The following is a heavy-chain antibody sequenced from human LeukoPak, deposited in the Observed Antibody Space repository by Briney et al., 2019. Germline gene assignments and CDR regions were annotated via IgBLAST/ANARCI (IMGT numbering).Heavy chain of an antibody. V-gene: IGHV3-21*01. J-gene: IGHJ3*02. Sequence: PGGSLRLSCAASGFTFSSYSMNWVRQAPGKGLEWVSSISSSSSYIYYADSVKGRFTISRDNSKNTLYLQMNSLRAEDTAVYYCAKDRGSGYDFGDAFDIWGQGTMVTVSS. CDR2: ISSSSSYI. CDR1: GFTFSSYS. CDR3: AKDRGSGYDFGDAFDI. D-gene: IGHD5-12*01.